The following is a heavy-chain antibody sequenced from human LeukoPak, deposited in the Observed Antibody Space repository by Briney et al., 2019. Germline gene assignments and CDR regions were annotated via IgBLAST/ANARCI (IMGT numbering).Heavy chain of an antibody. J-gene: IGHJ4*02. CDR2: IHHSGST. CDR1: GGSINSDY. CDR3: AKDRALVRSAYFDY. Sequence: PSETLSLTCTVSGGSINSDYWSWIRQPPGKELEWIGYIHHSGSTTYNPSLKSRVTISVDTSKNQFSLKSNSVTAADTAVYYCAKDRALVRSAYFDYWGQGTLVIVSS. V-gene: IGHV4-59*01. D-gene: IGHD2-21*01.